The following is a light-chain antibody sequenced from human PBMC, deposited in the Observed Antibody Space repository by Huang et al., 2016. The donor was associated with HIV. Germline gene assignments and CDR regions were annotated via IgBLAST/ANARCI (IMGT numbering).Light chain of an antibody. CDR2: AAS. CDR3: QQTYRTPT. CDR1: QSISTH. V-gene: IGKV1-39*01. Sequence: DIQMTQSPTSLSASVGARVTITCRPSQSISTHLNWYQQRPGKAPKLLIYAASSLQSGVPFRCSGSGSGTNFTLTISSLQSEDLGTYYWQQTYRTPTFGQGTRLEIE. J-gene: IGKJ5*01.